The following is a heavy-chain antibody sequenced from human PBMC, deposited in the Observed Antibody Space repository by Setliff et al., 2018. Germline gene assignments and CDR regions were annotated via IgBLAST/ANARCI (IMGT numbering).Heavy chain of an antibody. V-gene: IGHV4-38-2*02. CDR3: AKDVGDGYGVDAYASGGFDI. J-gene: IGHJ3*02. CDR2: IFHSGRS. Sequence: SETLSLTCAVSGYSISSAYYWGWIRQTPGKGLEWIGSIFHSGRSYYNPSLKNRVTMSVDTSKSQFSLKLSSVTAADTAVYYCAKDVGDGYGVDAYASGGFDIWGQGTLVTVSS. CDR1: GYSISSAYY. D-gene: IGHD5-18*01.